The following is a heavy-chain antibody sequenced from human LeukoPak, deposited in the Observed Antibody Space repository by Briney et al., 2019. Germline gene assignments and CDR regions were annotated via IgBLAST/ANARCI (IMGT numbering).Heavy chain of an antibody. J-gene: IGHJ4*02. D-gene: IGHD3-10*01. CDR2: LYPSGST. Sequence: SETLSLTCTVSGGSISSGSYYWSWIRQPAGKGLEWIGLLYPSGSTNDSPSLKSRVTISVDTSKNQFSLKLSSMTAADTAVYYCARGLRVDGSGSYYNRAFGYYMDVWGQGTLVTVSS. CDR3: ARGLRVDGSGSYYNRAFGYYMDV. CDR1: GGSISSGSYY. V-gene: IGHV4-61*02.